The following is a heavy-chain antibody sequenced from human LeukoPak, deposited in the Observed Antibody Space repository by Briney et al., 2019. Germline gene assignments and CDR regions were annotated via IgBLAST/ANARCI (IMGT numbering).Heavy chain of an antibody. D-gene: IGHD3-3*01. Sequence: SQTLSLTCTVSGGSISSGGYYWSWIRQHPGKGLEWIGYIYYSGSTYYNPSLKSRVTISLDTSKNQFSLKLSSVTAADTAVYYCARADFWSGYRPYYYGMDVWGQGTTVTVSS. J-gene: IGHJ6*02. CDR2: IYYSGST. CDR1: GGSISSGGYY. CDR3: ARADFWSGYRPYYYGMDV. V-gene: IGHV4-31*03.